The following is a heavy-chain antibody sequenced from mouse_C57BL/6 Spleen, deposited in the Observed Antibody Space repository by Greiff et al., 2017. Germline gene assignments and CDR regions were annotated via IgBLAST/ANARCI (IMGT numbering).Heavy chain of an antibody. CDR3: ARRASYYDYLAY. CDR1: GYTFTSYW. J-gene: IGHJ3*01. V-gene: IGHV1-50*01. D-gene: IGHD2-4*01. CDR2: IDPSDSYT. Sequence: QVQLQQPGAELVKPGASVKLSCKASGYTFTSYWMQWVKQRPGQGLEWIGEIDPSDSYTNYNQKFKGKATLTVDTSSSTAYMQLSSLTSEDSAVYYCARRASYYDYLAYWGQGTLVTVSA.